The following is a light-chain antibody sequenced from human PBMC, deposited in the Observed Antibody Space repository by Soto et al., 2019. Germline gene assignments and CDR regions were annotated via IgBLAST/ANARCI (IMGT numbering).Light chain of an antibody. V-gene: IGLV1-44*01. CDR2: SNN. CDR3: AAWDDSLNGWV. Sequence: QSVLTQPPSASGTPGQRVTISCSGSSSNIGSKAVNWYQQLPGTAPKIVIYSNNQRRSGVPDRFSGSKSGTSASLAISGLQSEDEADYYCAAWDDSLNGWVFGGGTKLTVL. CDR1: SSNIGSKA. J-gene: IGLJ3*02.